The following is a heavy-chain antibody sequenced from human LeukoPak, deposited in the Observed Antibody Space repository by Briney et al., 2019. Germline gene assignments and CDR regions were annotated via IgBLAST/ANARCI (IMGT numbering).Heavy chain of an antibody. D-gene: IGHD3-22*01. CDR2: IYSGGST. J-gene: IGHJ4*02. CDR1: GFTVSSNY. V-gene: IGHV3-53*01. Sequence: GGSLRLSCAASGFTVSSNYMSWVRQAPGKGLEWVSVIYSGGSTYYADSVKGRFTISRDNSENTLYLQMNSLRAEDTAVYYCARDQGYDSSGSRDYWGQGTLVTVSS. CDR3: ARDQGYDSSGSRDY.